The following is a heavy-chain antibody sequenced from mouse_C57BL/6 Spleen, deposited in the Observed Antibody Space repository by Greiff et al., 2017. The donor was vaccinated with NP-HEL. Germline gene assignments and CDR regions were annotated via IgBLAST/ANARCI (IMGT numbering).Heavy chain of an antibody. CDR3: ARGPFITTVVATYYWYFDV. J-gene: IGHJ1*03. CDR1: GYTFTDYY. CDR2: INPYNGCT. V-gene: IGHV1-26*01. Sequence: EVQLQQSGPELVKPGASVKISCKASGYTFTDYYMNWVKQSHGKSLEWIGDINPYNGCTSYNQKFKGKATLTVDKSSSTAYMELSSLTSEDSAVYYCARGPFITTVVATYYWYFDVWGTGTTVTVSS. D-gene: IGHD1-1*01.